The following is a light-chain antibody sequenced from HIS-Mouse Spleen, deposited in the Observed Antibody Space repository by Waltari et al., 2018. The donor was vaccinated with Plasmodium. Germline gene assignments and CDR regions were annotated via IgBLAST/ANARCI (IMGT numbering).Light chain of an antibody. V-gene: IGKV1-13*02. CDR2: YAA. CDR1: QGISSA. J-gene: IGKJ4*01. CDR3: QQFNSYPLT. Sequence: AIQLTQSPSSLSASVGDRVTITCRASQGISSAVAWDQQKPGKAPQPLIYYAASVESGVPSRCRGSGSGTDFTLTLSSLQPEDFATYYCQQFNSYPLTFGGGTKVEIK.